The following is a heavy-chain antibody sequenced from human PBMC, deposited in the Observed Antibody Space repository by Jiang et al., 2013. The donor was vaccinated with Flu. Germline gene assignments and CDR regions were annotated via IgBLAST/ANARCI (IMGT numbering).Heavy chain of an antibody. CDR3: TRDGRGKFFDY. CDR2: INTYNGNT. V-gene: IGHV1-3*04. J-gene: IGHJ4*01. Sequence: GAEVKKPGASVKISCKASEYTFTYSTIHWVRQAPGQGLEWMGWINTYNGNTKHSQKFQGRVTITRDTSATTAYMELSGLRSEDTAVYYCTRDGRGKFFDYWG. D-gene: IGHD2-8*01. CDR1: EYTFTYST.